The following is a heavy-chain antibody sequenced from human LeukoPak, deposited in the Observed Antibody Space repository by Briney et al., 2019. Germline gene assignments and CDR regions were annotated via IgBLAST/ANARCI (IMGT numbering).Heavy chain of an antibody. Sequence: GGSLRLSCAASGFTFSSYGMHWVRQAPGKGPEWVAVISYDENTKYYADSVKGRFTISRDNSTNTLYLQMNSLRADDTAVYYCAKEYCGGGRCNDDFFDYWGQGTLVTVSS. CDR3: AKEYCGGGRCNDDFFDY. D-gene: IGHD2-15*01. CDR2: ISYDENTK. J-gene: IGHJ4*02. CDR1: GFTFSSYG. V-gene: IGHV3-30*18.